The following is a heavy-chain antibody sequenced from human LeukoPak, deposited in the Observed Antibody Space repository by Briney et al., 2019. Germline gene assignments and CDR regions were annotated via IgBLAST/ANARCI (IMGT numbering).Heavy chain of an antibody. D-gene: IGHD4-17*01. CDR1: GFTFDDYA. CDR2: ISWNSGSI. CDR3: AKDRDYGDYGYFDY. J-gene: IGHJ4*02. V-gene: IGHV3-9*01. Sequence: SLRLSCAASGFTFDDYAMHWVRQAPGKGLEWVSGISWNSGSIGYADSVKGRFTISRDNAKNSLYLQMNSLRAEDTALYYCAKDRDYGDYGYFDYWGQGTLVTVSS.